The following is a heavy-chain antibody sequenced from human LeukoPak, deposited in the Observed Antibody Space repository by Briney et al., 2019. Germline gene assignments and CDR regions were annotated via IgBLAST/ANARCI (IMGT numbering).Heavy chain of an antibody. CDR3: ARDTMVRGVTNWFDP. CDR2: IYHSGST. V-gene: IGHV4-4*02. D-gene: IGHD3-10*01. CDR1: GGSISSSNW. J-gene: IGHJ5*02. Sequence: PSGTLSLTCAVSGGSISSSNWWSWVRQPPGKGLEWIGEIYHSGSTNYNPSLKSRATISVGKSKNQFSLKLSSVTAADTAVYYCARDTMVRGVTNWFDPWGQGTLVTDSS.